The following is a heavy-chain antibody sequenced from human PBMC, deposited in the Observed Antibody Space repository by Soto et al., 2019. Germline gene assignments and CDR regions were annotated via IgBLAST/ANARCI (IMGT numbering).Heavy chain of an antibody. CDR2: ISGSGGST. D-gene: IGHD2-2*01. CDR1: GFTFSSYA. J-gene: IGHJ5*02. CDR3: ARKVVPAAMRGGWFDP. Sequence: EVQLLESGGGLVQPGGSLRLSCAASGFTFSSYAMSWVRQAPGKGLEWVSAISGSGGSTYYADSVKGRFTISRDNSKNTLYLQMSSLRAEDTAVYYCARKVVPAAMRGGWFDPWGQGTLVTVSS. V-gene: IGHV3-23*01.